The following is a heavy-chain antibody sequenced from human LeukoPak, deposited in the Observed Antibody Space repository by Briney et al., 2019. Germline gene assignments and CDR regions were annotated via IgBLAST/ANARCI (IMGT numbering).Heavy chain of an antibody. D-gene: IGHD3-22*01. Sequence: QPGGSLRLSCAASGFTFSSYGMHWVRQAPGKGLEWVAVISYDGSNKYYADSVKGRFTISRDNSKNTLYLQMNSLRAEDTAVYYCAKEAPEADYDSSGPTLLDYWGQGTLVTVSS. J-gene: IGHJ4*02. V-gene: IGHV3-30*18. CDR3: AKEAPEADYDSSGPTLLDY. CDR2: ISYDGSNK. CDR1: GFTFSSYG.